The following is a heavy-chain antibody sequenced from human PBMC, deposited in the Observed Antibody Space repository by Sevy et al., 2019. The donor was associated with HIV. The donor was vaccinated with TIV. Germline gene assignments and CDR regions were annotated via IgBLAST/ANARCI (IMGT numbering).Heavy chain of an antibody. V-gene: IGHV3-30*02. Sequence: GGSLRLSCEVSGSTFKNRGMHWVRQAPGKGLEWLAAIRSDDTAVDYAASVKGRFTISRDIFKNTLYLQMNSLRVEDTAVYYCAKWSGDYPLYYCDFWGQGTLVTVSS. CDR3: AKWSGDYPLYYCDF. CDR1: GSTFKNRG. J-gene: IGHJ4*02. D-gene: IGHD2-21*02. CDR2: IRSDDTAV.